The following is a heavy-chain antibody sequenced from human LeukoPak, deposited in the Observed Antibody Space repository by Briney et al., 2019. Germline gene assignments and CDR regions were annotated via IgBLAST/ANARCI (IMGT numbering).Heavy chain of an antibody. CDR1: GFTFSSYG. J-gene: IGHJ4*02. CDR2: ISYDGSNK. V-gene: IGHV3-30*18. D-gene: IGHD2-21*01. CDR3: AKDPEVSLFDY. Sequence: PGGSLRLSCAASGFTFSSYGMHWVRQAPGKGLEWVAVISYDGSNKYYADSVKGRFTISRDNSKNTLYLQMNSLRAEDTAVYYCAKDPEVSLFDYWGQGTLVTVSS.